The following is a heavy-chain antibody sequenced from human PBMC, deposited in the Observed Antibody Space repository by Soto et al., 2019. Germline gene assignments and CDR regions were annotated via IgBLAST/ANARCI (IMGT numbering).Heavy chain of an antibody. Sequence: QVQLQESGPGLVKPSETLSLTCTVSGGSISSYYWSWIRQSPGKGLEWIGYLHYSGSTKSNPSLTSRVTIAVDTSRNQVSLKLSSVTAADSAVYFCARARSHLLHPYYYGMDVWGQGTTVTVSS. V-gene: IGHV4-59*01. CDR1: GGSISSYY. CDR2: LHYSGST. D-gene: IGHD5-18*01. J-gene: IGHJ6*02. CDR3: ARARSHLLHPYYYGMDV.